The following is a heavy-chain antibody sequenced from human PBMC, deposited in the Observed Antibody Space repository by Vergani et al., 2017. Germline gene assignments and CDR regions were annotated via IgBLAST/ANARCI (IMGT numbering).Heavy chain of an antibody. CDR2: ISGSGGST. D-gene: IGHD3-3*02. Sequence: EVQLLESGGGLVQPGGSLRLSCVASGFTFSSYAMSWVRQAPGKGLEWVSAISGSGGSTYYADSVKGRFTISRDNSKNTLYLQLNSLRAEDTAVYYCAKPPASILYYYYYMDVWGEGTTVTVSS. CDR1: GFTFSSYA. V-gene: IGHV3-23*01. CDR3: AKPPASILYYYYYMDV. J-gene: IGHJ6*03.